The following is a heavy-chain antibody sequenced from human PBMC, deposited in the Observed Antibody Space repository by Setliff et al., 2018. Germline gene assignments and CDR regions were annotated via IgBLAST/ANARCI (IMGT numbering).Heavy chain of an antibody. V-gene: IGHV3-21*01. CDR2: ISSNSNYI. J-gene: IGHJ4*02. CDR1: GFNLNVYT. Sequence: GESLKISCVASGFNLNVYTMEWVRQAPGKGLEWVSSISSNSNYIYNADSLKGRLTVSRDNAKNSLYLQMDSLTAEDTAVYYCARGSLSGTTYPSDYWGQGTLVTVSS. D-gene: IGHD1-7*01. CDR3: ARGSLSGTTYPSDY.